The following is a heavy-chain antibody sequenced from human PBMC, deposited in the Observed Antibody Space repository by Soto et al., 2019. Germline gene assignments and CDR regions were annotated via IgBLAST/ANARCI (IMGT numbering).Heavy chain of an antibody. CDR3: ARGSRYSSRWPEFRQPNWFDP. Sequence: EVQLVESGGGLVKPGGSLRLSCAASGFTFSSYSMNWVRQAPGKGLEWVSSISSSSSYIYYADSVKGRFTISRDNAKNSLYLQMNSLRAEDTAVYYCARGSRYSSRWPEFRQPNWFDPWGQGTLVTVSS. CDR2: ISSSSSYI. CDR1: GFTFSSYS. V-gene: IGHV3-21*01. D-gene: IGHD6-13*01. J-gene: IGHJ5*02.